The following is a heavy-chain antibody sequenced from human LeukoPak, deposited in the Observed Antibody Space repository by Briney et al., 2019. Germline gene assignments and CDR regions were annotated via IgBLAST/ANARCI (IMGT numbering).Heavy chain of an antibody. V-gene: IGHV1-2*02. CDR1: GYTFTGYY. CDR2: INPNSGGT. D-gene: IGHD1-26*01. Sequence: ASVKVSCKASGYTFTGYYMHWVRQAPGQGLEWMGWINPNSGGTNYAQKFQGRVTMTRDTSIGTAYMELSRLRSDDTAVYYCAREGDIVGATTIDYWGQGTLVTVSS. J-gene: IGHJ4*02. CDR3: AREGDIVGATTIDY.